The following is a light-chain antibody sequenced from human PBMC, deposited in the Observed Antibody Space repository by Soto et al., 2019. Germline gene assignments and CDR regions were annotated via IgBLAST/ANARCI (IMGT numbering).Light chain of an antibody. Sequence: QSLLTRPPSASGAPGQSVAISFTGTSSDVGGYNYVSWYQQHPGKAPKLMIYEVNKRHSGVPDRFSGSKSGNTASLTVSGLQAEDEADYYCSSYAGSSNVFGTGTKVTVL. V-gene: IGLV2-8*01. J-gene: IGLJ1*01. CDR1: SSDVGGYNY. CDR2: EVN. CDR3: SSYAGSSNV.